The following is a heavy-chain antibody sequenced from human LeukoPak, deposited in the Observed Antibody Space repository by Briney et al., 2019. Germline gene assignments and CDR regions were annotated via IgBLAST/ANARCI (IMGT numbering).Heavy chain of an antibody. V-gene: IGHV3-30*12. Sequence: GSLRLSCVASGFTFGSYGLHWFRQAPGKGLEWMTFITKDGRNKCYADSVKGRFTISRDNSKNTLYLQMDSLRAEDTAVYYCARGWLRKNYFDYWGQGTLVTVSS. CDR2: ITKDGRNK. D-gene: IGHD5-12*01. CDR1: GFTFGSYG. J-gene: IGHJ4*02. CDR3: ARGWLRKNYFDY.